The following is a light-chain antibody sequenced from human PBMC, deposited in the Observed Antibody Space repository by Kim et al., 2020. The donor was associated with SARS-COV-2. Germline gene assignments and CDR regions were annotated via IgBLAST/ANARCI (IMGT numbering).Light chain of an antibody. CDR2: GDT. V-gene: IGLV1-40*01. J-gene: IGLJ3*02. Sequence: VSISCTGSSATIGAGYAVHWDQHLPGAAPKLLIYGDTNRPSGVPDRFSASKSGTSASLAITGLQAEDEADYYCQSNDSNLGGSRVFGGGTQLTVL. CDR1: SATIGAGYA. CDR3: QSNDSNLGGSRV.